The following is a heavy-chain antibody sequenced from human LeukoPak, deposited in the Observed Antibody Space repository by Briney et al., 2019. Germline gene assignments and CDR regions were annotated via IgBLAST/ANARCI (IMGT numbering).Heavy chain of an antibody. CDR1: GFTFSSYS. D-gene: IGHD1-26*01. CDR3: PRGAPPGQTLGLDY. CDR2: IYTGGTP. V-gene: IGHV3-53*01. Sequence: GGSLRLSCAASGFTFSSYSMNWVRQAPGKGLEWVSVIYTGGTPYYADSVKGRFTISRDISKNTVYLQMNSLRVEDTAVYFCPRGAPPGQTLGLDYRAQGTLVTVSS. J-gene: IGHJ4*02.